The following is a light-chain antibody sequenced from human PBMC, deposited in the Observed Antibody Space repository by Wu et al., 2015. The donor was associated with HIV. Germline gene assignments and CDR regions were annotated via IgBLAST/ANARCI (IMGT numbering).Light chain of an antibody. Sequence: EIVMTQSPATLSVSPGERATLSCRASQSVASNLAWYQQKPGQAPRLLIYDASKRATGIPARFSGSGSGTDFTLTISRLEPEDFAVYYCQQCGSSPLTFGGGTKVEIK. CDR2: DAS. V-gene: IGKV3-20*01. J-gene: IGKJ4*01. CDR1: QSVASN. CDR3: QQCGSSPLT.